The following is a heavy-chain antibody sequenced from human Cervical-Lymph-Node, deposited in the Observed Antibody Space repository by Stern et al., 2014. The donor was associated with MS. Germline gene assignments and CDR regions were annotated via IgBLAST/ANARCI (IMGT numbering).Heavy chain of an antibody. CDR1: GFTVSRDY. V-gene: IGHV3-53*01. CDR3: ARDTSSPERSDW. D-gene: IGHD1-1*01. J-gene: IGHJ4*02. Sequence: EVQLVESGGGVIQPGGSLRLPWTASGFTVSRDYMTWVRQAPGQGLEWVSLITNVGSTFYTDSVKGRFTISRDDSKNTVYLHMTSLRAEDTAMYYCARDTSSPERSDWWGQGTLVTVSS. CDR2: ITNVGST.